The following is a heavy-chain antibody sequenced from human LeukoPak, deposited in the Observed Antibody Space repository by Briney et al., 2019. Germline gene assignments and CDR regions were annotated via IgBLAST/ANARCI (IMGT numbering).Heavy chain of an antibody. CDR2: INPNSGGT. Sequence: GASVKVSFKASGYTFTGYYMHWVRQAPGQGLEGMGWINPNSGGTNYAQKFQGRVTMTRDTSISTAYMELSRLRSDDTAVYYCARDYYDSSGYSIGGFDPWGQGTLVTVSS. D-gene: IGHD3-22*01. V-gene: IGHV1-2*02. J-gene: IGHJ5*02. CDR1: GYTFTGYY. CDR3: ARDYYDSSGYSIGGFDP.